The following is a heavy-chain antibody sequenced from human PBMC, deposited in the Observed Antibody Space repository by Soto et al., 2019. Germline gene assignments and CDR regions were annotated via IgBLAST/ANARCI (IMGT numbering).Heavy chain of an antibody. CDR3: ARGYYDILTGYYTPFDY. CDR2: INPSGGST. V-gene: IGHV1-46*01. Sequence: ASVKVSFQGSGYTFTSYYMHWLRQSAGQGLEWMGIINPSGGSTSYAQKFQGRVTMTRDTSTSTVYMELSSLRSEDTAVYYCARGYYDILTGYYTPFDYWGQGTLVTVSS. D-gene: IGHD3-9*01. J-gene: IGHJ4*02. CDR1: GYTFTSYY.